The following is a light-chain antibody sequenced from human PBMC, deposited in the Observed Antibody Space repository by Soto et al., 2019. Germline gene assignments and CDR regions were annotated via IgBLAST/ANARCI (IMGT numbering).Light chain of an antibody. V-gene: IGKV3-15*01. CDR3: QACRDWPTWT. CDR2: GAS. J-gene: IGKJ1*01. Sequence: EVVMTQSPATLSVSPGERATLSCRASQTISTNLAWYQQKPGQAPRLLIYGASTRAAGIPARFSGSGSGTDVTLVISSLQSEDFAVYYCQACRDWPTWTFGQGTKVDIK. CDR1: QTISTN.